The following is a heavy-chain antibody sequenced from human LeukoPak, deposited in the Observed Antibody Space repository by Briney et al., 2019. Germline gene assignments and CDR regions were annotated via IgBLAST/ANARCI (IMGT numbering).Heavy chain of an antibody. J-gene: IGHJ4*02. Sequence: ASVKVSCKASGGTFSNYAISWVRQAPGQGLEWMGGIIPIFGTANYAQKFQGRVTITADKSTSTAYMELSSLRSEDTAVYYCARGDGYSSPYYFDYWGQGTLVTVSS. CDR2: IIPIFGTA. V-gene: IGHV1-69*06. D-gene: IGHD5-18*01. CDR3: ARGDGYSSPYYFDY. CDR1: GGTFSNYA.